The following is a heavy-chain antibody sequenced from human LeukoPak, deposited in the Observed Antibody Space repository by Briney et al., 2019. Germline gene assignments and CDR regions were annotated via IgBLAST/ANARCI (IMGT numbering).Heavy chain of an antibody. Sequence: SETLSLTCSVSGGSISSYYWSWIRQPPGKGLEWMGYMYYIGSTNANPSLKSRVNISVHTSKNQISRKWTSVNATDTAVYSCARAHPNSSSWSSYYFAMDVWGQGTTVTVSS. CDR1: GGSISSYY. CDR3: ARAHPNSSSWSSYYFAMDV. J-gene: IGHJ6*02. D-gene: IGHD6-13*01. CDR2: MYYIGST. V-gene: IGHV4-59*08.